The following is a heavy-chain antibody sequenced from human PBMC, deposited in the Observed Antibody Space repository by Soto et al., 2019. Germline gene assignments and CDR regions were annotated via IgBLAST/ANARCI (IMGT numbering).Heavy chain of an antibody. J-gene: IGHJ4*02. Sequence: SETLSLTCTVSGGSISSGGYYWSWIRQHPGKGLEWIGYIYYSGSTYYNPSLKSRVTISVDTSKNTLYLQMNSLRAEDTAVYYCARQDYITTWYLNYWGQGTLVTVSS. D-gene: IGHD2-2*02. CDR2: IYYSGST. V-gene: IGHV4-31*03. CDR1: GGSISSGGYY. CDR3: ARQDYITTWYLNY.